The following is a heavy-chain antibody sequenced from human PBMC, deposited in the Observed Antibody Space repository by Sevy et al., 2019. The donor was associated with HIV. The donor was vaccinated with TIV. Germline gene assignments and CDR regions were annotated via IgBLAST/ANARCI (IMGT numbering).Heavy chain of an antibody. CDR3: ARDPGFYCSGGSCYPRYYFDY. CDR2: INSSSIYI. CDR1: RFTFSSYS. D-gene: IGHD2-15*01. Sequence: GGSLRLSCAASRFTFSSYSMNWVRQAPGKGLEWVSSINSSSIYIYYSDSVKGRFTISRDNAKNSLYLQMNSLRAEDTAVYYCARDPGFYCSGGSCYPRYYFDYWGQGTLVTVSS. J-gene: IGHJ4*02. V-gene: IGHV3-21*01.